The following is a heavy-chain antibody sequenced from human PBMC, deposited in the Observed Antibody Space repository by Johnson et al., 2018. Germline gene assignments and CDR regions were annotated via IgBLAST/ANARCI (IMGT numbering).Heavy chain of an antibody. CDR2: IIPIFGTA. CDR1: GGTFSSYA. V-gene: IGHV1-69*12. Sequence: QVQLVQSGAEVKKPGSSVKVSCKASGGTFSSYAISWVRQAPGQGLEWMGGIIPIFGTANSAQKFQGRVTITADESTSTAYMGLSSLRSEDTAVYYCARVGASRDACDIWGQGTMVTVSS. CDR3: ARVGASRDACDI. J-gene: IGHJ3*02.